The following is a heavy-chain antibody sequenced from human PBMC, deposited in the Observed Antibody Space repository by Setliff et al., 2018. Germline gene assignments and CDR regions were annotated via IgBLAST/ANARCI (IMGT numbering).Heavy chain of an antibody. D-gene: IGHD3-10*01. CDR1: GFTFSSYN. Sequence: PGGSLRLSCAASGFTFSSYNINWVRQAPGKGLEWVSSISSSGDYIYYASSVEGRFTISRDNAKNSLYPDMNSLRGEDTAVYYCARDKGVISLDYWGQGTLVTVSS. V-gene: IGHV3-21*01. J-gene: IGHJ4*02. CDR2: ISSSGDYI. CDR3: ARDKGVISLDY.